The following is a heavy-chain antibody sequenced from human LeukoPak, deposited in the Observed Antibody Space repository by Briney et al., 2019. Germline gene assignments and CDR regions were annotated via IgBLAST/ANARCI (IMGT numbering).Heavy chain of an antibody. Sequence: ASVKVSRKSSGYTFTGYIMHRLRLAPGQGLERMGVINLNSGGTNYAQKFQDGVTMTRETYISTAYMELSRLRSDGTAVYFCVRRVGNYGAFDIWGQGTMVTVSS. D-gene: IGHD3-10*01. CDR2: INLNSGGT. J-gene: IGHJ3*02. CDR3: VRRVGNYGAFDI. V-gene: IGHV1-2*02. CDR1: GYTFTGYI.